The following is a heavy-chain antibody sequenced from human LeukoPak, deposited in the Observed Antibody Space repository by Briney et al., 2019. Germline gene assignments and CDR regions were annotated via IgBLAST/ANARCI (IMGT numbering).Heavy chain of an antibody. CDR3: ASDPQTTRVTVVRRSLMGYMDV. CDR1: GFTFSSYS. J-gene: IGHJ6*03. Sequence: QPGGSLRLSCAASGFTFSSYSMNWVRQAPGKGLEWVSYISSSSSTIYYADSVKGRFTISRDDAKNSLYLQMQSLRAADTAVYYGASDPQTTRVTVVRRSLMGYMDVWGKGTTVTVS. CDR2: ISSSSSTI. V-gene: IGHV3-48*01. D-gene: IGHD4-23*01.